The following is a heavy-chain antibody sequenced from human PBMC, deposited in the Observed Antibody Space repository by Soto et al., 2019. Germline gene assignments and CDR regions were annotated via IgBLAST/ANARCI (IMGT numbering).Heavy chain of an antibody. Sequence: QVQLVESGGGLVKPGGSLRLSCAASGFIFSDYYASWIRQAPGKGLEWLSYISGSGIDTNYADSVKGRFTISRDNAENSLYLQMNSLRAEDTAVYYCASGQQISMADIWGQGTMVTVSS. D-gene: IGHD6-13*01. CDR1: GFIFSDYY. CDR3: ASGQQISMADI. CDR2: ISGSGIDT. V-gene: IGHV3-11*05. J-gene: IGHJ3*02.